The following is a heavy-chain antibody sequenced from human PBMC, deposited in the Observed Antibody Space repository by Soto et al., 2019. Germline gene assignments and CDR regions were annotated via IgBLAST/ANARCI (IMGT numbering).Heavy chain of an antibody. CDR3: AKEIAVAGLSNWFDP. D-gene: IGHD6-19*01. J-gene: IGHJ5*02. CDR1: GFTFSSYA. CDR2: ISGSGGST. V-gene: IGHV3-23*01. Sequence: GSLRLSCAAPGFTFSSYAMSWVRQAPGKGLEWVSAISGSGGSTYYADTVKGRFTTPRDNSKNTLYLQMNSLRAEDTAVYYCAKEIAVAGLSNWFDPWGQGTLVTVS.